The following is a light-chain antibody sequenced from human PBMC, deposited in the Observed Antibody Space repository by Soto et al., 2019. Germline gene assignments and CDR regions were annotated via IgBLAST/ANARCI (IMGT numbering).Light chain of an antibody. CDR2: AAS. CDR1: QSVSTY. Sequence: DIQMTQSPSSLSASVGDRVTITCRASQSVSTYLNWYQQKPGKAPNLLIYAASSLQSGVPSRFSGGGSGTDFTLTISSLQPEDFATYYCQQSYTSPLTFGGGTRWISN. CDR3: QQSYTSPLT. V-gene: IGKV1-39*01. J-gene: IGKJ4*01.